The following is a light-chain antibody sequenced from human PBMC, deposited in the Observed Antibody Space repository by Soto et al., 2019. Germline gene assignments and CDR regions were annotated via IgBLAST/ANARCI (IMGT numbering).Light chain of an antibody. Sequence: QSVLTQPPSASGTPGQRVTISCSGSSSNIGSSYVYWYQQLPGTAPKHLIYRTDQRPSGVPDRFSGSKSGTSASLAISGLRSEDEADYYCAAWDDSLSGRVFGGGTKLTVL. V-gene: IGLV1-47*01. CDR3: AAWDDSLSGRV. J-gene: IGLJ3*02. CDR1: SSNIGSSY. CDR2: RTD.